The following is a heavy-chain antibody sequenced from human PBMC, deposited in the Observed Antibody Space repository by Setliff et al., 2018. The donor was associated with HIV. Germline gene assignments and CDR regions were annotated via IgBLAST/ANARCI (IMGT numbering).Heavy chain of an antibody. CDR1: GGSFNDNY. D-gene: IGHD3-3*01. CDR3: ARGHPWGIEVLGVVNWFDS. J-gene: IGHJ5*01. CDR2: INQGGGT. Sequence: SETLSLTCAVYGGSFNDNYWTWVRQSPGKGLEWIGRINQGGGTRYNPSLKSRVTISVDTSKNQFYLKLKSVSAADAGHYYCARGHPWGIEVLGVVNWFDSWSQGTLVTVSS. V-gene: IGHV4-34*01.